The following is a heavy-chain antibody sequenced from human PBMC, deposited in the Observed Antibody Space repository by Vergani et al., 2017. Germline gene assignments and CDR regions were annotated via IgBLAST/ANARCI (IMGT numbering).Heavy chain of an antibody. J-gene: IGHJ6*03. V-gene: IGHV1-24*01. Sequence: QVQLVQSGAEVKKPGASVKVSCKVSGYTLTELSMHWVRQAPGKGLEWMGGFDPEDGETIYAQKFQGRVTMTEDTSTDTAYMELRTLRSDDTAVYYCARDRGNTVTPVFVRNYYMDVWGKGTTVTVSS. D-gene: IGHD4-17*01. CDR2: FDPEDGET. CDR3: ARDRGNTVTPVFVRNYYMDV. CDR1: GYTLTELS.